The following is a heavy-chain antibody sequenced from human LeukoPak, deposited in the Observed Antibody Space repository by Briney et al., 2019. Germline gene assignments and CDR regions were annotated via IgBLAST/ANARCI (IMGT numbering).Heavy chain of an antibody. D-gene: IGHD3-22*01. J-gene: IGHJ6*04. CDR2: ISGSGGST. CDR3: AKDAVGSSGTKYYYYGMDV. V-gene: IGHV3-23*01. CDR1: GFTFSSCA. Sequence: GGSLRLSCAASGFTFSSCAMSWVRQAPGKGLEWVSAISGSGGSTYYADSVMGRFTISRDNSKNTLYLQMNSLRAEDTAVYYCAKDAVGSSGTKYYYYGMDVWGKGTTVTVSS.